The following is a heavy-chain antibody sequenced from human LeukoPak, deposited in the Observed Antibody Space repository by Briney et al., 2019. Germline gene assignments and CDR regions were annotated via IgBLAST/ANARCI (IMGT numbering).Heavy chain of an antibody. CDR1: GGSISSGDYY. J-gene: IGHJ6*02. D-gene: IGHD3-9*01. V-gene: IGHV4-30-4*01. Sequence: SETLSLTCTVSGGSISSGDYYWSWTRQPPGKGLEWIGYIYYSGSTYYNPSLKSRVTISVDTSKNQFSLKLSSVTAADTAVYYCARDSGYFDWSRYYYYGMDVWGQGTTVTVSS. CDR2: IYYSGST. CDR3: ARDSGYFDWSRYYYYGMDV.